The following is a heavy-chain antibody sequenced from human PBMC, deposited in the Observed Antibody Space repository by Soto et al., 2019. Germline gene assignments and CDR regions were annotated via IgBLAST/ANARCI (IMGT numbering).Heavy chain of an antibody. J-gene: IGHJ4*02. CDR2: IIYDGSTT. CDR3: AKYRMGAGVRGYFDY. Sequence: QVQLVESGGGVVQPGRSLRLSCAASGFTFSSSGMHWVRQAPGKGLEWVAVIIYDGSTTYYADSVKGRFTISRDNSKSTLYLQMNSLRAEDTAVYYWAKYRMGAGVRGYFDYWGQGTLVTVSS. CDR1: GFTFSSSG. V-gene: IGHV3-30*18. D-gene: IGHD3-10*01.